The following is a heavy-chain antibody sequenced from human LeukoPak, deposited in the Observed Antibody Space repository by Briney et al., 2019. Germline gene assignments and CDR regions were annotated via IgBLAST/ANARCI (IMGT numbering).Heavy chain of an antibody. CDR2: IRTSGGNI. CDR1: GFSFSSYG. CDR3: AKFYYGSGSYPLNFDY. V-gene: IGHV3-23*01. Sequence: GGSLRLSCAASGFSFSSYGMSWVRQAPGKGLEWVSTIRTSGGNIYYADSVKGRFTISRDNSKNTLYLQMNSLRAEDTAVYYSAKFYYGSGSYPLNFDYWGQGTLVTVSS. J-gene: IGHJ4*02. D-gene: IGHD3-10*01.